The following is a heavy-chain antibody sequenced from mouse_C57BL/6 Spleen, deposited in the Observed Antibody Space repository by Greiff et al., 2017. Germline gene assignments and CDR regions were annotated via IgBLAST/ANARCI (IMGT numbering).Heavy chain of an antibody. V-gene: IGHV1-7*01. CDR2: INPSSGYT. Sequence: QVQLKESGAELAKPGASVKLSCKASGYTFTSYWMHWVKQRPGQGLEWIGYINPSSGYTKYNQKFKDKATLTADKSSSTAYMQLSSLTYEDSAVYYCARLRSTVIKGWYFDVWGTGTTVTVSS. J-gene: IGHJ1*03. CDR1: GYTFTSYW. CDR3: ARLRSTVIKGWYFDV. D-gene: IGHD2-4*01.